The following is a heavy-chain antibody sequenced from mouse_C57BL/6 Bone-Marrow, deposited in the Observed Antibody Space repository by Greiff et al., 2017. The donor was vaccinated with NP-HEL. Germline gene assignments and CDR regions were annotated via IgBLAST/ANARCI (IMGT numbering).Heavy chain of an antibody. D-gene: IGHD1-1*01. V-gene: IGHV7-3*01. CDR1: GFTFTDYY. CDR2: IRNKANGYTT. J-gene: IGHJ3*01. CDR3: ASWGVVAPFAY. Sequence: EVKLMESGGGLVQPGGSLSLSCAASGFTFTDYYMSWVRQPPGKALEWLGFIRNKANGYTTEYSAPVKGRFTISRDNSQSILYLQMNALRAEDSATYYCASWGVVAPFAYWGQGTLVTVSA.